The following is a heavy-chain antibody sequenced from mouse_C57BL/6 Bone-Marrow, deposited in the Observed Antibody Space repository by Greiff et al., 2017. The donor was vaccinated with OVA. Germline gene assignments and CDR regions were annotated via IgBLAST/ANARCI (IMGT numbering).Heavy chain of an antibody. V-gene: IGHV5-6*01. CDR2: ISSGGSYT. Sequence: DVQLQESGGDLVKPGGSLKLSCAASGFTFSSYGMSWVRQTPDKRLEWVATISSGGSYTYYPDSVKGRFTISRDNAKNTLYLQMSSLKSEDTAMYYCARPYGSSWYFDVWGTGTTVTVSS. CDR1: GFTFSSYG. D-gene: IGHD1-1*01. J-gene: IGHJ1*03. CDR3: ARPYGSSWYFDV.